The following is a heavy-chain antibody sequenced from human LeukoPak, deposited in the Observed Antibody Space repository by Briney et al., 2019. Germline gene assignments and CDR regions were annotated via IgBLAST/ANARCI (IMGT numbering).Heavy chain of an antibody. CDR2: INHSGST. CDR3: AIAPTPGYCSSTSCYTHYYYYGMDV. D-gene: IGHD2-2*02. J-gene: IGHJ6*02. Sequence: PSETLSLTCAVYGGFFSGYYWSWIRQPPGKGLEWIGEINHSGSTNYNPSLKSRVTISVDTSKNQFSLKLSSVTAADTAVYYCAIAPTPGYCSSTSCYTHYYYYGMDVWGQGTTVTVSS. V-gene: IGHV4-34*01. CDR1: GGFFSGYY.